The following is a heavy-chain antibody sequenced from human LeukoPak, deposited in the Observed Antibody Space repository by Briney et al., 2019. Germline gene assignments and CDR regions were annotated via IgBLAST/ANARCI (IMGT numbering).Heavy chain of an antibody. Sequence: SVKVSCKASGGTFSSYAISWVRQAPGQGLEWMGGIIPIFGTANYAQKFQGRVTITADESTSTAYMELSSLRSEDTAVYYCARVSPYYDILTGYSPAVYWGQGALVTVSS. D-gene: IGHD3-9*01. J-gene: IGHJ4*02. CDR3: ARVSPYYDILTGYSPAVY. CDR1: GGTFSSYA. CDR2: IIPIFGTA. V-gene: IGHV1-69*13.